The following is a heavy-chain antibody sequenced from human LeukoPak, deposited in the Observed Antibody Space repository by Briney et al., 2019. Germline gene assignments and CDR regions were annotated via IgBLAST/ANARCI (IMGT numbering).Heavy chain of an antibody. CDR3: AKDLSRAVAADWFDP. CDR2: ISDSGGST. Sequence: GGSLRLSCAASGFTFSNYDMSWVRQAPGKGLEWVSSISDSGGSTYYADSVKGRFTISRDNSRNTLYLQMTNLRAADTAVYYCAKDLSRAVAADWFDPWDQGSLVTVSS. V-gene: IGHV3-23*01. J-gene: IGHJ5*02. CDR1: GFTFSNYD. D-gene: IGHD6-19*01.